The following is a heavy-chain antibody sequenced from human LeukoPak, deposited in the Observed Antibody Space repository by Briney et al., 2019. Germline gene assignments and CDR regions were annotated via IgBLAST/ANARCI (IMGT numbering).Heavy chain of an antibody. CDR2: ISGSGGST. D-gene: IGHD7-27*01. J-gene: IGHJ3*02. V-gene: IGHV3-23*01. CDR1: GFTFSSYA. CDR3: ARVTGDDAFDI. Sequence: SGGSLRLSCAASGFTFSSYAMSWVRQAPGKGPEWVSAISGSGGSTYYADSVKGRFTISRDNAKNSLYLQMNSLRAEDTAVYYCARVTGDDAFDIWGQGTMVTVSS.